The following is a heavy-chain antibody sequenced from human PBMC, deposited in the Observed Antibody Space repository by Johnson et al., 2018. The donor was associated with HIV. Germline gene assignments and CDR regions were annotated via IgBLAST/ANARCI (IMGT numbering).Heavy chain of an antibody. V-gene: IGHV3-13*01. J-gene: IGHJ3*01. D-gene: IGHD2-8*02. CDR1: GFIFDDYG. Sequence: VQLVESGGGVVRPGGSLRLPCAASGFIFDDYGMSWVRQVPGKGLEWVSTLGTAGDTYYAGPVKGRFTISRENANNSLYLQMNSLRAGDTAVYYCARTGVLGADAFERWGQGTMVTVSS. CDR3: ARTGVLGADAFER. CDR2: LGTAGDT.